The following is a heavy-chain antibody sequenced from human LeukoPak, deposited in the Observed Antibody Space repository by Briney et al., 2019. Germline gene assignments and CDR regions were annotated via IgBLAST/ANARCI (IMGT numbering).Heavy chain of an antibody. J-gene: IGHJ4*02. CDR3: ATVTVAGSFDY. CDR2: ISAYNGNT. CDR1: GYTFTSYG. V-gene: IGHV1-18*01. Sequence: ASVKVSCKASGYTFTSYGISWVRQAPGQGLEWMGWISAYNGNTNYAQKLQGRVTTTTDTSTSTAYMELRSLRSDDTAVYYCATVTVAGSFDYWGQGTLVTVSS. D-gene: IGHD6-19*01.